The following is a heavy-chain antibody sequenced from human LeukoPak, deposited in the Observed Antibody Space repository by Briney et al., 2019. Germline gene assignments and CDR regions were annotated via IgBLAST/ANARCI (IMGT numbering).Heavy chain of an antibody. J-gene: IGHJ5*02. CDR2: IYYSGGT. CDR1: GGSISSNGYY. V-gene: IGHV4-39*07. D-gene: IGHD3-22*01. CDR3: ARRSRDYYDSSGYYYRGVRSPWFDP. Sequence: SETLSLTCTVSGGSISSNGYYWAWFRQPPGKGLEWIGSIYYSGGTYYNPSLKSRVTISIDTSKNQFSLKLRSVTAADTAVYYCARRSRDYYDSSGYYYRGVRSPWFDPWGQGTLVTVSS.